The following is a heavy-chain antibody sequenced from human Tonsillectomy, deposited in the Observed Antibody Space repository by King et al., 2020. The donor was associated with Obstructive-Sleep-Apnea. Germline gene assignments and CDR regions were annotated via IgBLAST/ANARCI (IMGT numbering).Heavy chain of an antibody. Sequence: VQLVESGGGVVHPGRSLRLSCAASGFTFSNYGMHWVRQAPGEGLEWGAIISYDGSDKYYSDSLKGRFTISRDNSKRTLYRQMNSLRPEDTAVYYCGGDNWFDPWGQGTLVTVSS. CDR3: GGDNWFDP. V-gene: IGHV3-30*03. J-gene: IGHJ5*02. CDR1: GFTFSNYG. CDR2: ISYDGSDK.